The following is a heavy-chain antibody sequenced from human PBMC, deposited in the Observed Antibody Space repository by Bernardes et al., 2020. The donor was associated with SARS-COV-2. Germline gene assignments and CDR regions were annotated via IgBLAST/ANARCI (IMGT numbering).Heavy chain of an antibody. D-gene: IGHD5-12*01. V-gene: IGHV1-24*01. CDR3: ATDLEMATIFSRRLSQH. CDR2: FDPEDGET. Sequence: ASVKVSCKVSGYTLTELSMHWVRQAPGKGLEWMGGFDPEDGETIYAQKFQGRVTMTEDTSTDTAYMELSSLRSEDTAVYYCATDLEMATIFSRRLSQHWGQGTLVTVSS. J-gene: IGHJ1*01. CDR1: GYTLTELS.